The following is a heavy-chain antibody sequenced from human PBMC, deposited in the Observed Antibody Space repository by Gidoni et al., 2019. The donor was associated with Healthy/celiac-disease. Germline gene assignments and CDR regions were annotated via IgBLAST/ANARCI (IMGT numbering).Heavy chain of an antibody. D-gene: IGHD2-15*01. CDR1: GYSVTSYW. CDR2: IYPGDSDT. V-gene: IGHV5-51*03. J-gene: IGHJ3*02. Sequence: EVQLVQSGAEVKKPRESLTISCKGSGYSVTSYWIGWGRQMPGKGLEWMGIIYPGDSDTRDSPSFQGQVTISADKSISTAYLQWSSLKASDTAMYYWARLLGGGYCSGGSCYSPAFDIWGQGTMVTVSS. CDR3: ARLLGGGYCSGGSCYSPAFDI.